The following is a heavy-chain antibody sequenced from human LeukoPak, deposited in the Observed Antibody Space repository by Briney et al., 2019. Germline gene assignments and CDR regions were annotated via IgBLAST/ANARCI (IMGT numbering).Heavy chain of an antibody. D-gene: IGHD6-6*01. V-gene: IGHV3-30*02. J-gene: IGHJ4*02. CDR3: AKEGQGAARQIDY. Sequence: GGSLRLSCAASGFTFSSYGMHWVRQAPGKGLEWVAFIRYDGSNKYYADSVKGRFTISRDNSKNTLYLQMNSLRAEGTAVYYCAKEGQGAARQIDYWGQGTLVTVSS. CDR2: IRYDGSNK. CDR1: GFTFSSYG.